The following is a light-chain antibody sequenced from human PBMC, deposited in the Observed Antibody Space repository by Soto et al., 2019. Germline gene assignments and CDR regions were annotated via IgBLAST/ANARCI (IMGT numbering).Light chain of an antibody. V-gene: IGLV1-44*01. CDR3: AAWDDSLNGYV. CDR2: DNN. Sequence: QSVLTQPPSASGTPGQRVTISCSGGSSNIGSNTVNWHQQLPGTAPKLLIYDNNQRPSGVPDRFSGSKSGTSASLAIGGLQSEDEADYYCAAWDDSLNGYVFGTGTKLTVL. J-gene: IGLJ1*01. CDR1: SSNIGSNT.